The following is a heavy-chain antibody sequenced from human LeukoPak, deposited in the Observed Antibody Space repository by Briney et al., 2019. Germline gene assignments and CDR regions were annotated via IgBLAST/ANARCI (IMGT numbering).Heavy chain of an antibody. D-gene: IGHD4-17*01. CDR2: IKLDGSEN. J-gene: IGHJ4*02. CDR1: GFTFSSYW. V-gene: IGHV3-7*01. CDR3: ARSMTTWRGFDY. Sequence: GGSLRLSCAASGFTFSSYWMSWVRQAPGKGLQWVANIKLDGSENYYVDSVRGRFTISRDNAKNSVFLQMTSLRVDDTAVYYCARSMTTWRGFDYWGQGTLVTVSS.